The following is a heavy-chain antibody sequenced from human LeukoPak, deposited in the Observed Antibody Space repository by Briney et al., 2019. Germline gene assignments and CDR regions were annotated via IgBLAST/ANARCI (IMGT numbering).Heavy chain of an antibody. Sequence: GGSLRLSCAASGFTFSSYSMNWVRQAAGKGLGWVSSISRGSGSIYYADSMKGRFTISRDSAKNTLYLQMNSLRPEDTAVYYCARGNKWPFASGGQGALVTVSS. J-gene: IGHJ4*02. CDR2: ISRGSGSI. V-gene: IGHV3-21*01. CDR1: GFTFSSYS. CDR3: ARGNKWPFAS. D-gene: IGHD2/OR15-2a*01.